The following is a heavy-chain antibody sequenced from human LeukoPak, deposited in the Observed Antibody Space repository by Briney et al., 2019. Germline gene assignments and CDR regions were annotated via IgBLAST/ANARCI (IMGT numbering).Heavy chain of an antibody. CDR3: ATPITPNAFDI. CDR2: IYYSGST. J-gene: IGHJ3*02. D-gene: IGHD1-14*01. Sequence: SETLSLTCTVSGGSISSSSYYWGWIRQPPGKGLGWIGSIYYSGSTYYNPSLKSRVTISVDTSKNQFSLKLSSVTAADTAVYYCATPITPNAFDIWGQGTMVTVSS. V-gene: IGHV4-39*01. CDR1: GGSISSSSYY.